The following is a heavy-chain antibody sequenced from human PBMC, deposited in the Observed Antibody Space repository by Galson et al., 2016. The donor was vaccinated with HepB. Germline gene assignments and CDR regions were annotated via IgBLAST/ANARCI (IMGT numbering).Heavy chain of an antibody. D-gene: IGHD5-24*01. V-gene: IGHV1-69*13. Sequence: SVKVSCKASGGTFISYAISWVRQAPGQGLEWMGGIIPLFGTSNYAQKFQGRVTITADESTSTAYMALSSLRSEDTAVYYCARGRDGYNHYYYYGMDVWGQGTTVTVSS. CDR2: IIPLFGTS. CDR3: ARGRDGYNHYYYYGMDV. J-gene: IGHJ6*02. CDR1: GGTFISYA.